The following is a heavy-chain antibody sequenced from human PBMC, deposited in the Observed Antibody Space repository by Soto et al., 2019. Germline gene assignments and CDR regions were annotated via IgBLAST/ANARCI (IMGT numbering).Heavy chain of an antibody. V-gene: IGHV4-59*01. CDR3: ARDRSTYGGGGTGEVRENWFDP. CDR1: GGSISHYY. Sequence: SETLSLTCTVSGGSISHYYWSWIRQSPGKGLEWIGYAYYSGSTDYNPSLKSRVTMSVDTSKNQVSLKLNSVTTADTAVYYCARDRSTYGGGGTGEVRENWFDPWGPGTLVTVSS. CDR2: AYYSGST. J-gene: IGHJ5*02. D-gene: IGHD2-8*01.